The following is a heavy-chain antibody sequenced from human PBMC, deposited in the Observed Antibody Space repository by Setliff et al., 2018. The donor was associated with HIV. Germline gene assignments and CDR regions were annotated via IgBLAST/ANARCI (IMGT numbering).Heavy chain of an antibody. CDR2: INPSDNRT. CDR1: GYTFNNYY. D-gene: IGHD3-10*01. J-gene: IGHJ5*02. CDR3: ARVEIQLWLLGPFDP. V-gene: IGHV1-46*02. Sequence: GASVKVSCKASGYTFNNYYMHWVRQAPGQGLEWMGIINPSDNRTHYAQKFQGRVTMTRDTSTSSVYMELRSLRSDDTAVYYCARVEIQLWLLGPFDPWGQGTLVTVSS.